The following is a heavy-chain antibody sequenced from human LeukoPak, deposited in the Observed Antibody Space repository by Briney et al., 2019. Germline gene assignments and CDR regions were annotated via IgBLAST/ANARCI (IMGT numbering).Heavy chain of an antibody. V-gene: IGHV3-23*01. CDR1: GFTFINYA. D-gene: IGHD5-12*01. CDR2: ISGGGGAT. CDR3: AKDYDDSYYGMDV. J-gene: IGHJ6*02. Sequence: GGSLRLSCAASGFTFINYAMDWVRQAPGEGLEWVSAISGGGGATYYADSVKGRFTISRDNSKNTLYLQMNSLRPEDTAVYYCAKDYDDSYYGMDVWGQGTTVTVSS.